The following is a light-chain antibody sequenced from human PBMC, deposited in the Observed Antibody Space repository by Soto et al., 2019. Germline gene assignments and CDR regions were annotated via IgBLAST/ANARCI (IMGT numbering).Light chain of an antibody. V-gene: IGKV3-15*01. CDR2: GAS. CDR3: QQYNNWPRT. CDR1: QSVSNN. Sequence: EIVMTQSPATLSVSPGERATLSCRASQSVSNNLAWYQQKPGQAPRLLMYGASTRATGIPARFSGSGSGTEFTLTISSLQSEDFAVYYCQQYNNWPRTFGQGTKVDIK. J-gene: IGKJ1*01.